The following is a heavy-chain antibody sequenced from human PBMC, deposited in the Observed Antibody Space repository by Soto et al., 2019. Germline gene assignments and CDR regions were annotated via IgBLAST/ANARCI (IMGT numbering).Heavy chain of an antibody. CDR1: GFTFSSYS. CDR2: ISSSSRYI. CDR3: ARDRPGAKRSFDY. D-gene: IGHD2-2*01. V-gene: IGHV3-21*01. Sequence: GGSLRLSCAASGFTFSSYSMNRVRQAPGKGLEWVSYISSSSRYIYYADSVKGRFTISRDNAKNSLYLQMTSLRAEDTDVYYCARDRPGAKRSFDYWGQGTLVTVSS. J-gene: IGHJ4*02.